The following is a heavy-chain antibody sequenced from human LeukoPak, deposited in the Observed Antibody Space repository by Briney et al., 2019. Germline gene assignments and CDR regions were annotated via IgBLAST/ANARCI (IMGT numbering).Heavy chain of an antibody. CDR2: INTNTGNP. J-gene: IGHJ4*02. Sequence: ASVRVSCKASGYPFSAHFLNWVRQAPGQGLEWMGWINTNTGNPTYAQGFTGRFVFSLDTSVSTAYLQISSLKADDTAMYYCTRGDYETHGYQTRWGQGTLVTVSS. CDR3: TRGDYETHGYQTR. D-gene: IGHD3-22*01. V-gene: IGHV7-4-1*02. CDR1: GYPFSAHF.